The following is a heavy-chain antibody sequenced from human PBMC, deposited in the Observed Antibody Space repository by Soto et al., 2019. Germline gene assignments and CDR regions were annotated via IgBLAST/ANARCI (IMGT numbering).Heavy chain of an antibody. CDR1: GFTFTNYA. CDR3: AIKIPGTTPLDD. CDR2: ISVSGGST. D-gene: IGHD1-1*01. Sequence: EVQLLESGGGLVQPGGSLRLSCAASGFTFTNYAMSWVRQAPGKELEWVSAISVSGGSTYYADSVKGRFTISRDNSKNTLYLQMDSLRAEDTAVYYCAIKIPGTTPLDDWGQGTLVTVSS. V-gene: IGHV3-23*01. J-gene: IGHJ4*02.